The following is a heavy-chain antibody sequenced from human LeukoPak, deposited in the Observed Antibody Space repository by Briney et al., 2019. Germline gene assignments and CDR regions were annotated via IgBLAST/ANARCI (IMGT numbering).Heavy chain of an antibody. CDR1: GGSFSNYY. CDR2: INHSGST. J-gene: IGHJ5*02. Sequence: SETLSLTCAVYGGSFSNYYCSWIRQPPGKGLEWIGEINHSGSTNYNPSLKSRVTISVDTSNNQFSLKLSSVTAADTAVYYCARRKNTAIAMVRGVRGGLNWFDPWGQGTLVTVSS. V-gene: IGHV4-34*01. CDR3: ARRKNTAIAMVRGVRGGLNWFDP. D-gene: IGHD3-10*01.